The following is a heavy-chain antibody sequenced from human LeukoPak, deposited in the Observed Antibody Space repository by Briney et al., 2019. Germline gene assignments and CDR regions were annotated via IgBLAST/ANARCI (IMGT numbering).Heavy chain of an antibody. CDR3: ARGEVRGVIIFDY. V-gene: IGHV4-59*01. CDR2: IYYSGST. J-gene: IGHJ4*02. Sequence: PSETLSLTCTVSGGSISSYYWSWIRQPPGKGLEWIGYIYYSGSTNFNPSLKSRVTISVDTSKNQFSLKLSSVTAADTAVYYCARGEVRGVIIFDYWGQGTLVTVSS. D-gene: IGHD3-10*01. CDR1: GGSISSYY.